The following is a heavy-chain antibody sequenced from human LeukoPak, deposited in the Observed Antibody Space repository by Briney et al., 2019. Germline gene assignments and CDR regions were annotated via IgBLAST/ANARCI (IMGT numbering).Heavy chain of an antibody. CDR2: IKQDGSEK. J-gene: IGHJ6*02. V-gene: IGHV3-7*01. CDR3: ARENYGSGSYYISSLFYYYYGMDV. Sequence: LECVANIKQDGSEKYYVDSVKGRFTISRDNAKNSLYPQMNSLRAEDTAVYYCARENYGSGSYYISSLFYYYYGMDVWGQGTTVTVSS. D-gene: IGHD3-10*01.